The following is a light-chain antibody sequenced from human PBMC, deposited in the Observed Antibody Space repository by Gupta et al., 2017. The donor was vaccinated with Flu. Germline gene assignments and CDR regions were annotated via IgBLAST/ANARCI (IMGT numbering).Light chain of an antibody. V-gene: IGKV3-15*01. Sequence: EIVMTQSPATLSVSPGEGATLSCTASQSIGRDLVWYQQKPGQPPRVLIYSASTRATGVPDRFRGSGSGTEFTLTISSLQSEDFAVYYCQNCDKWPLTFGGGTKVEV. CDR3: QNCDKWPLT. J-gene: IGKJ4*01. CDR2: SAS. CDR1: QSIGRD.